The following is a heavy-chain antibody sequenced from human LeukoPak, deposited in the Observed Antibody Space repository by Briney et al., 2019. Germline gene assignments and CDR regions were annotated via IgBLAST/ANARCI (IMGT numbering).Heavy chain of an antibody. J-gene: IGHJ4*02. D-gene: IGHD2-15*01. CDR2: IYTSGST. Sequence: SETLSLTCTVSGGSISSYYWSWIRQPAGKGLEWIGRIYTSGSTNYNPSLKSRVTMSVDTSKNQFSLKLSSVTSADTAVYYCARDSVAATPFDYWGQGTLVTVSS. V-gene: IGHV4-4*07. CDR3: ARDSVAATPFDY. CDR1: GGSISSYY.